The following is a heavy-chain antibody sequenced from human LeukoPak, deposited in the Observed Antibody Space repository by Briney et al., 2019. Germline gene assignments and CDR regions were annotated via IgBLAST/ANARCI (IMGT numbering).Heavy chain of an antibody. D-gene: IGHD4/OR15-4a*01. V-gene: IGHV3-23*01. CDR3: AKDRRTNYGGYFDY. J-gene: IGHJ4*02. CDR2: ISGSGFNT. CDR1: GFTFNNCG. Sequence: GGSLRLSCAVSGFTFNNCGMSWVRQAPGKGLEWVSAISGSGFNTYYADSVKGRFTISRDNSKNTLYLQMNSLRAVDTAVYYCAKDRRTNYGGYFDYWGQGTLVTVSS.